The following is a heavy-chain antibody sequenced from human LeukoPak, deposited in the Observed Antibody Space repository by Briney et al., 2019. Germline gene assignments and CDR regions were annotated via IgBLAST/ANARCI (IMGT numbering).Heavy chain of an antibody. J-gene: IGHJ4*02. CDR2: IYYSGST. Sequence: SETLSLTCTVSGGSISSYYWSWIRQPPGKGLEWIGYIYYSGSTNYNPSLKSRVTISVDTSKNQFSLKLSSVTAADTAVYYCAREVRSSSSNHFPFFDYWGQGTLVTVSS. D-gene: IGHD6-6*01. CDR1: GGSISSYY. CDR3: AREVRSSSSNHFPFFDY. V-gene: IGHV4-59*01.